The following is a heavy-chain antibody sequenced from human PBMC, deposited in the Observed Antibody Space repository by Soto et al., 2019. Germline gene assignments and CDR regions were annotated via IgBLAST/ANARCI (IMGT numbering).Heavy chain of an antibody. CDR3: ARGLSGDIVATVYYYGMDV. D-gene: IGHD5-12*01. CDR1: GGTFSSYA. Sequence: SVKVSCKASGGTFSSYAISWVRQAPGQGLEWVGGIIPIFGAANYAQKFQGRVTVTADGFTNTAYMELSSLRSEDTAVYYCARGLSGDIVATVYYYGMDVWGQGTTVTVSS. J-gene: IGHJ6*02. CDR2: IIPIFGAA. V-gene: IGHV1-69*13.